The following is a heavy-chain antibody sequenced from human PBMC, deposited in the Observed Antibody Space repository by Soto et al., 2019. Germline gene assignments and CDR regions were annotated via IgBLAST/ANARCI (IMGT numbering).Heavy chain of an antibody. J-gene: IGHJ6*03. CDR3: AKALMTTKSDNYYYMDV. CDR2: ISGSGGST. D-gene: IGHD4-17*01. CDR1: GFTFSSYA. V-gene: IGHV3-23*01. Sequence: GGSLRLSCAASGFTFSSYAMSWVRQAPGRGLEWVSAISGSGGSTYYADSVKGRFTISRDNSKNTLYLQMNSLRAEDTAVYYCAKALMTTKSDNYYYMDVRGKGTTVTVSS.